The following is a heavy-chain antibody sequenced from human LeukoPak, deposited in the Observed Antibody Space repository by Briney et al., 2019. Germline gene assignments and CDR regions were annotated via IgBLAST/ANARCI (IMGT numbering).Heavy chain of an antibody. V-gene: IGHV1-2*02. Sequence: ASVKVSCKASGYTFTGYYMHWVRQAPGQGLEWMGWINPNSGGTNYAQKFQGRVTMTRDTSISTAYMELSRLRSDDTAVYYCARDLNYDILTSFDYWGQGTLVTVSS. CDR2: INPNSGGT. CDR1: GYTFTGYY. J-gene: IGHJ4*02. CDR3: ARDLNYDILTSFDY. D-gene: IGHD3-9*01.